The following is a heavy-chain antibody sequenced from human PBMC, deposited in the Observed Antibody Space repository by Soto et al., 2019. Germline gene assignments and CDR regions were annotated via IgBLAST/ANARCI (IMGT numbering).Heavy chain of an antibody. V-gene: IGHV3-30*18. CDR2: ISYDGSNK. CDR1: GFTFSSYC. CDR3: AKDLWFGKNYYYYSDRDV. J-gene: IGHJ6*03. D-gene: IGHD3-10*01. Sequence: QVQLVESGGGVVQPGRSLRLSCAASGFTFSSYCMHWVRQAPGTGLEWVALISYDGSNKYYADSVKGRFTISRDNSKNTLYLQMNSLRAEGTAVYYCAKDLWFGKNYYYYSDRDVWGKGTTVTVSS.